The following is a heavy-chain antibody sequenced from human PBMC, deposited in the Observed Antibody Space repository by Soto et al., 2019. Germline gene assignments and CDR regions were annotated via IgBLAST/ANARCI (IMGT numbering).Heavy chain of an antibody. Sequence: ASVKVSCKASGYTFTSYDINWVRQATGQGLEWMGWMNPNSGNTGYAQKFQGRVTMTRNTSISTAYMELSSLRSEDTAVYYCARAPSAPYHSSGHDAFDIWGQGTMVTVSS. CDR1: GYTFTSYD. CDR2: MNPNSGNT. J-gene: IGHJ3*02. CDR3: ARAPSAPYHSSGHDAFDI. D-gene: IGHD6-19*01. V-gene: IGHV1-8*01.